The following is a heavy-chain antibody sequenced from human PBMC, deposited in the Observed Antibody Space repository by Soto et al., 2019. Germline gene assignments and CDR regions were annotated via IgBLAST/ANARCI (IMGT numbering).Heavy chain of an antibody. CDR2: IYSGGST. CDR1: GFTVSSNY. CDR3: ARHVVAASYYYYYGMDV. Sequence: EVQLVESGGGLIQPGGSLRLSCAASGFTVSSNYMSWVRQAPGKGLEWVSVIYSGGSTYYADSVKGRFTISRDNSKNTLYLQMNSLRAEDTAVYYCARHVVAASYYYYYGMDVWGQGTTVTVSS. V-gene: IGHV3-53*01. D-gene: IGHD2-15*01. J-gene: IGHJ6*02.